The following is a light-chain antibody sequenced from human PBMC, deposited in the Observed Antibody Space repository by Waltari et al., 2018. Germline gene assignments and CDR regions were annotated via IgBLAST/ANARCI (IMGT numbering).Light chain of an antibody. CDR1: QGISSL. Sequence: DIQLTQSPSFLSASVGDRVTIICRSSQGISSLLAWYQQKAGKAPQLLIHTASTVQGGVPSRFSGSGSGTDFTLTISSLQPEDFATYYCQQRHSYPITFGQGTKVEI. CDR2: TAS. V-gene: IGKV1-9*01. J-gene: IGKJ1*01. CDR3: QQRHSYPIT.